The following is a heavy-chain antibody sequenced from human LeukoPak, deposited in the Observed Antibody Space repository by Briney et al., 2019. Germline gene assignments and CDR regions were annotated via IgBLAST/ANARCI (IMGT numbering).Heavy chain of an antibody. J-gene: IGHJ5*02. CDR1: GFTFTSYD. V-gene: IGHV1-8*01. CDR3: ARAIFGVVVNWFDP. CDR2: MNPNSGNT. Sequence: ASVKVSCKASGFTFTSYDINWVRQATGQGLEWMGWMNPNSGNTGYAQKFQGRVTMTRNTSISTAYMELSSLRSEDTAVYYCARAIFGVVVNWFDPWGQGTLDTVSS. D-gene: IGHD3-3*01.